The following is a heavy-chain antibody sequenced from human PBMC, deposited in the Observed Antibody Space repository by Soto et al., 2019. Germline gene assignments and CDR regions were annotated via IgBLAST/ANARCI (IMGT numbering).Heavy chain of an antibody. CDR3: ATHSGWYAH. Sequence: LRLSFATSGFTFSSNEMDWVRQAPGKGLEWVSYISSSGTSIYYADSVKGRFTISRDNAKNSLYLHMNSLRAEDTAVYYCATHSGWYAHWGQGTLVTVSS. V-gene: IGHV3-48*03. J-gene: IGHJ5*02. CDR2: ISSSGTSI. CDR1: GFTFSSNE. D-gene: IGHD6-19*01.